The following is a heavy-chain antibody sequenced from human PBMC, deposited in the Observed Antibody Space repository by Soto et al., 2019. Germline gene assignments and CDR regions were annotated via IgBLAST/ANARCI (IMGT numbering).Heavy chain of an antibody. CDR2: IDPSDSYT. CDR3: ARDYYDSSCDFYRGDYYCDGMDV. V-gene: IGHV5-10-1*01. J-gene: IGHJ6*02. Sequence: GGALKISCKGSGYNFSSYWISWVRPMAGKNLEGMGGIDPSDSYTNYSPSFQGHVTISADKSISTAYLQWSSLKASDTAMYYCARDYYDSSCDFYRGDYYCDGMDVRGQRTTVTVSS. CDR1: GYNFSSYW. D-gene: IGHD3-22*01.